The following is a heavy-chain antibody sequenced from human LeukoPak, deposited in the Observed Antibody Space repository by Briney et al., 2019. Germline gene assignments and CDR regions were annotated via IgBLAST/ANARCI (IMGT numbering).Heavy chain of an antibody. CDR3: AREYCSSSSCYSADY. V-gene: IGHV1-18*01. CDR1: GYTFTRFG. Sequence: ASVTVSCEASGYTFTRFGISWVRQAPGQGLEWMGWISANNGNTNYAQKFQGRVTMTTDTSTSTAYMELRSLRFDDTAVYYCAREYCSSSSCYSADYWGQGTLVTVSS. J-gene: IGHJ4*02. CDR2: ISANNGNT. D-gene: IGHD2-2*01.